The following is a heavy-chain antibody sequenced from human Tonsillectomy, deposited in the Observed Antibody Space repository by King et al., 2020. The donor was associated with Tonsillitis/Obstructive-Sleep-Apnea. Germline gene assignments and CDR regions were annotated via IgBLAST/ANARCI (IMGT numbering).Heavy chain of an antibody. D-gene: IGHD2-2*02. CDR3: AHNRDYCSSTSCYTVFDY. CDR2: IYWDDDE. V-gene: IGHV2-5*02. J-gene: IGHJ4*02. CDR1: GFSLSTSGMG. Sequence: TLKESGPTLVKPTQTLTLTCTFSGFSLSTSGMGVGWIRQPPGKALEWLALIYWDDDERYSPSLKGRLTITKDTSKNQVVLTMTNMDPVDTATYYCAHNRDYCSSTSCYTVFDYWGQGTLVTVSS.